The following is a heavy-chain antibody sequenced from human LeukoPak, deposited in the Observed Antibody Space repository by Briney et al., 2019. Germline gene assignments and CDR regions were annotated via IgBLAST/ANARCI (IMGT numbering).Heavy chain of an antibody. Sequence: SETLSLTCTVSGGSISSSSYYWGWIRQPPGKGLEWIGSISYSGSTYYNPSLKSRVTIPVDTSKNQFSLKVSSVTAADTAAYYCARGSTMVRLDYWGQGTLVTVSS. V-gene: IGHV4-39*07. CDR1: GGSISSSSYY. D-gene: IGHD3-10*01. CDR2: ISYSGST. J-gene: IGHJ4*02. CDR3: ARGSTMVRLDY.